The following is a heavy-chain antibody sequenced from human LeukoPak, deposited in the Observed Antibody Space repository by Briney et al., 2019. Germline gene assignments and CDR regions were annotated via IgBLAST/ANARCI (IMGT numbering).Heavy chain of an antibody. CDR3: AKDPTDFDSSGQTYFDY. CDR1: GFTFSTYG. Sequence: GGTPRLSCAASGFTFSTYGMSWVRQAPGKGLEWVSAISGSGGRTFYADPVKGRFTISRDNSKNTLYLQMNSLKAEDTAIYYCAKDPTDFDSSGQTYFDYWGQGTLVTVSS. J-gene: IGHJ4*02. CDR2: ISGSGGRT. D-gene: IGHD3-22*01. V-gene: IGHV3-23*01.